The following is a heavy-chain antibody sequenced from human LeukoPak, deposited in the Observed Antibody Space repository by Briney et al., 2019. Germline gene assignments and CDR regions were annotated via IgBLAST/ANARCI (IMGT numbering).Heavy chain of an antibody. CDR1: GFTVSSNS. V-gene: IGHV3-53*01. CDR2: IYSGGST. D-gene: IGHD6-13*01. Sequence: PGGSLRLSCAASGFTVSSNSMSWVRQAPGQGLEWVSVIYSGGSTYYADSVKGRFTISRDNSKNTLHLQMNSLRAEDTAVYYCARDRPIVGAGYYFDYWGQGTLVTVSS. CDR3: ARDRPIVGAGYYFDY. J-gene: IGHJ4*02.